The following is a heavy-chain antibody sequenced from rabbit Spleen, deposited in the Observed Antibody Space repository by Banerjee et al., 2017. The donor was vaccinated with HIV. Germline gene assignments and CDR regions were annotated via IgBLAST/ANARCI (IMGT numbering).Heavy chain of an antibody. CDR1: GFSFSGNYY. CDR3: ARDLVGVIGWNFYL. J-gene: IGHJ4*01. V-gene: IGHV1S40*01. D-gene: IGHD1-1*01. Sequence: QSLEESGGDLVKPGASLTLTCTASGFSFSGNYYMGWVRQAPGKGLEWVACINAATGKPVYATWAKGRFTISRTSSTTVTLRMTSLTAADRATYFCARDLVGVIGWNFYLWGQGTLVTVS. CDR2: INAATGKP.